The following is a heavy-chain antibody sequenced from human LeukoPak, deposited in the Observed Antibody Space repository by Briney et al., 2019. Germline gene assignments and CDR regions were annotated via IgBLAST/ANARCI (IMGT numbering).Heavy chain of an antibody. Sequence: GGSLRLSCAASGFSVRTTYMSWVRQAPGKGLEWVSVIYTGGGTDHADSVKGRFTISRDNSKNTLSLQMNSLRVEDTAIYYCTRSGYRHPYHFDSWGQGTLVTVSS. CDR1: GFSVRTTY. J-gene: IGHJ4*02. CDR3: TRSGYRHPYHFDS. D-gene: IGHD3-22*01. CDR2: IYTGGGT. V-gene: IGHV3-53*01.